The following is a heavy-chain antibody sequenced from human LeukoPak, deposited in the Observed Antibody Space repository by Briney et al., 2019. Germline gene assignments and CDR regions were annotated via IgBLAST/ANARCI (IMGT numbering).Heavy chain of an antibody. J-gene: IGHJ6*03. V-gene: IGHV1-69*05. CDR1: GGTFSSYA. CDR2: IIPIFGTA. CDR3: ARARYYYDSSGYKPPRYYYYYYMDV. Sequence: ASVKVSCKASGGTFSSYAISWMRQAPGQGLEWMGGIIPIFGTANYAQKFQGRVTITTDESTSTAYMELSSLGSEDTAVYYCARARYYYDSSGYKPPRYYYYYYMDVWGKGTTVTVSS. D-gene: IGHD3-22*01.